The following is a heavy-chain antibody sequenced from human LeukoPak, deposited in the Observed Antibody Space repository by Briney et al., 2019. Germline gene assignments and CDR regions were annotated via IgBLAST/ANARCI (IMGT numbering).Heavy chain of an antibody. CDR1: GGTFSSYA. V-gene: IGHV1-69*04. Sequence: ASVKVSCKASGGTFSSYAISWMRQAPGQGLEWMGRIIPILGIANYAQKFQGRVTITADKSTSTAYMELSSLRSEDTAVYYCASGGWLQLEGYFDYWGQGTLVTVSS. D-gene: IGHD5-24*01. J-gene: IGHJ4*02. CDR3: ASGGWLQLEGYFDY. CDR2: IIPILGIA.